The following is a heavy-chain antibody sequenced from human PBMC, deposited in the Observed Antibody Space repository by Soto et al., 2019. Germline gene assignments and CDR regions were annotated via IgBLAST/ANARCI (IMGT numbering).Heavy chain of an antibody. CDR2: IYYSGST. CDR1: GGSISSGDYY. V-gene: IGHV4-30-4*01. CDR3: ARGGGRLQFPFGP. D-gene: IGHD4-4*01. Sequence: SETLSLTCTVSGGSISSGDYYLSWIRQPPGKGLEWIEYIYYSGSTYYNPSLKSRVTISVDTSKNQFPLKLSSVTAADTAVYYCARGGGRLQFPFGPWGQGTMVTVSS. J-gene: IGHJ5*02.